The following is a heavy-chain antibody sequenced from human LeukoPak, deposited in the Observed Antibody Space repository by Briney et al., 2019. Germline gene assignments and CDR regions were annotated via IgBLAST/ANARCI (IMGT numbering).Heavy chain of an antibody. D-gene: IGHD2-21*02. V-gene: IGHV3-30*03. Sequence: PGGSLRLSCAASGFTFSNHGMHWVRQAPGKGLEWVAVISYDGSNKYYADPVKGRFTISRDNSKNTLYLQMNSLRAEDTAVYYCATDLCGGDCYSFDLWGRGTLVTVSS. CDR1: GFTFSNHG. CDR3: ATDLCGGDCYSFDL. J-gene: IGHJ2*01. CDR2: ISYDGSNK.